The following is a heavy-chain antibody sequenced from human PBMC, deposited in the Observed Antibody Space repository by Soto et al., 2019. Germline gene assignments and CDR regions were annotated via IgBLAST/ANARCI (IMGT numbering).Heavy chain of an antibody. Sequence: ASVKVSCKASGYTFTSYGISWVRQAPGQGLEWMGWISAYNGNTNYAQKLQGRVTMTTDTSTSTAYMELRSLRSDDTAVYYCARDPPIVRGVIITANFDYWGQGTLVTVSS. CDR1: GYTFTSYG. CDR3: ARDPPIVRGVIITANFDY. D-gene: IGHD3-10*01. V-gene: IGHV1-18*01. J-gene: IGHJ4*02. CDR2: ISAYNGNT.